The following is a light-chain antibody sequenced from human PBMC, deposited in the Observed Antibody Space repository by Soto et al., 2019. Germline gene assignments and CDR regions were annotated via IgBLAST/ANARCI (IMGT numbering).Light chain of an antibody. V-gene: IGKV3-15*01. J-gene: IGKJ2*01. Sequence: ERVLTQSPGTLSVSPGERATLSCRASQSISSNLAWYQQKPGQAPRLLIYAASTRATGIPARFSGSGSGTEFTLTISSLQSEDFAVYYCQQYYNWPYTFGQGTKLEIK. CDR3: QQYYNWPYT. CDR2: AAS. CDR1: QSISSN.